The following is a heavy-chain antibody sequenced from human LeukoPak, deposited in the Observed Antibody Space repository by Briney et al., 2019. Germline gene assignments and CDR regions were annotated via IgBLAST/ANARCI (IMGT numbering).Heavy chain of an antibody. V-gene: IGHV3-7*01. CDR2: IKHDGSEK. Sequence: GGSLRLSCAASGFTFSSSSMSWVRLAPGKGLEWVANIKHDGSEKYYVDSVRGRFTISRDNAKDSLYLQMNSLRAEDTAVYFCARNLTGGPDYWGQGTLVTVSS. D-gene: IGHD3-9*01. CDR1: GFTFSSSS. J-gene: IGHJ4*02. CDR3: ARNLTGGPDY.